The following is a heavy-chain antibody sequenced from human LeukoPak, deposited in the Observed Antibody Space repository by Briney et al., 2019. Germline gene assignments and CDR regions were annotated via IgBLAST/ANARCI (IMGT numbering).Heavy chain of an antibody. CDR2: TYYRSNWYN. CDR1: GDSVSSNSAA. V-gene: IGHV6-1*01. D-gene: IGHD6-13*01. Sequence: SQTLSLTCAISGDSVSSNSAAWNWIRQSPSRGLEWLGRTYYRSNWYNDYAVSVKSRITINPDTSKNQFSLQLNSATPEDTAVYYCARDDAPRGSSWHGPHFDYWGQGTLVTVSS. J-gene: IGHJ4*02. CDR3: ARDDAPRGSSWHGPHFDY.